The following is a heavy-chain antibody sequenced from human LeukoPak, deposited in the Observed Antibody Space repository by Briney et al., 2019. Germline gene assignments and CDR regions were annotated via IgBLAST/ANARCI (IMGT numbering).Heavy chain of an antibody. J-gene: IGHJ6*02. CDR2: IKQDGSEK. CDR3: ARDYDFWSADYYYYGMDV. D-gene: IGHD3-3*01. Sequence: GGSLRLSCAASGFTFSSYWMSWVRQAPGKGLEWVANIKQDGSEKYYADSGKGRFTISRDNSKNTLYLQMNSLRAEDTAVYYCARDYDFWSADYYYYGMDVWGQGTTVTVSS. CDR1: GFTFSSYW. V-gene: IGHV3-7*01.